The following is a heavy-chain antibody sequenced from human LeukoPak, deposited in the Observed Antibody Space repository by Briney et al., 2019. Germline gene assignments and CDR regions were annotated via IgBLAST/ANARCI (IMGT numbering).Heavy chain of an antibody. D-gene: IGHD1-14*01. Sequence: GGSLRLSCAASGFTFNDYWMHWVRQAPGKGLVWVSRINTDGSSTYYADSVKGRFTISRDNAKTTLYLQMSSLRVEDTAVYYCARITGWYFDLWGRGTLVTVSS. V-gene: IGHV3-74*01. J-gene: IGHJ2*01. CDR1: GFTFNDYW. CDR2: INTDGSST. CDR3: ARITGWYFDL.